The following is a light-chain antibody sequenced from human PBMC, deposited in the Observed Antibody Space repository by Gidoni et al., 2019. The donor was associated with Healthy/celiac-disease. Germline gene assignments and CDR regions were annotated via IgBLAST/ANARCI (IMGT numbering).Light chain of an antibody. V-gene: IGLV1-40*01. CDR2: GTS. CDR3: QSYDSSLSGPVV. Sequence: QSVLTQPPSVSGAPGQRVTIPCTGGSSNIGAGYDVHWSQQLPGTAPKLLIYGTSNRPSGVPDRFSGSKSGTSASLAITGLQAGDEADYYGQSYDSSLSGPVVFGGGTKLTVL. CDR1: SSNIGAGYD. J-gene: IGLJ2*01.